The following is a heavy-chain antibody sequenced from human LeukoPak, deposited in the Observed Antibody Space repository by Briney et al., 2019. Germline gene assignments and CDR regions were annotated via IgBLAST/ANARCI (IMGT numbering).Heavy chain of an antibody. CDR2: INYSGST. CDR1: GGSISSTSYY. D-gene: IGHD6-13*01. J-gene: IGHJ4*02. V-gene: IGHV4-39*01. Sequence: KPSETLSLTCTVSGGSISSTSYYWGWIRQPPGKGLEWIGTINYSGSTYYNPSLKSRVTISVDTSKNQISLKLNSVTAADTAMYYCARQESSNWDWGQGTLVTVFS. CDR3: ARQESSNWD.